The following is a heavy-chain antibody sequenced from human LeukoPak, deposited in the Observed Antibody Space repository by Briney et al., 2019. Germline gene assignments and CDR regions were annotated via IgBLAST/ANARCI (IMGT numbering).Heavy chain of an antibody. CDR1: AGSISSYY. Sequence: PSETLSLTCTVSAGSISSYYWSWIRQPAGKGLEWIGRIYTSGSTNYNPSLKSRVTMSVDTSKNQFSLKLSSVTAADTAVYYCARDAGRVRGVIRLPATDKNYYYYYGMDVWGQGTTVTVSS. CDR2: IYTSGST. V-gene: IGHV4-4*07. J-gene: IGHJ6*02. CDR3: ARDAGRVRGVIRLPATDKNYYYYYGMDV. D-gene: IGHD3-10*01.